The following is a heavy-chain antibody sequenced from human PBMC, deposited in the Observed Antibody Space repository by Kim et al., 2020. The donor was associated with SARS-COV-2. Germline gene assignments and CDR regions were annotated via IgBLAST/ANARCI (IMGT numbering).Heavy chain of an antibody. J-gene: IGHJ4*02. CDR2: ISGSGGST. Sequence: GGSLRLSCAASGLTFSSSAMSWVRQAPGKGLEWVSAISGSGGSTYYADSVKGRFTISRDNSKNTLYLQMNSLRAEDTAVYYCAKDQGSGWYLSGGLIDYWGQGTLVTVSS. CDR1: GLTFSSSA. V-gene: IGHV3-23*01. D-gene: IGHD6-19*01. CDR3: AKDQGSGWYLSGGLIDY.